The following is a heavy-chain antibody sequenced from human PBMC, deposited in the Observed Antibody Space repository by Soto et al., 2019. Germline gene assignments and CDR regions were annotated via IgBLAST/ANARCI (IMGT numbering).Heavy chain of an antibody. CDR1: GGSISSGRFY. CDR2: ISDSGSS. Sequence: QVQLQESGPGLVKPSQTLTLTCTVSGGSISSGRFYWSWIRQHPGKGLEWIGHISDSGSSYYNPSPESRVAISVDTSKNRCSLKLSAVTAADTAVYFCTRTTFYDVFTAYYSLFDYWGQGTMVTVSS. J-gene: IGHJ4*02. V-gene: IGHV4-31*03. D-gene: IGHD3-9*01. CDR3: TRTTFYDVFTAYYSLFDY.